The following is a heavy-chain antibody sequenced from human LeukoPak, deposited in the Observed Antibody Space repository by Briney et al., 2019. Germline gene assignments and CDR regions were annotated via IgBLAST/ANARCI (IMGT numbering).Heavy chain of an antibody. Sequence: GGSLRLSCAASGFTFSSCGMHWVRQAPGKGLEWVAFIPYDGSDKYYADSVKGRFTISRDNSENTLYLQMNSLRLEDTAVYYCAKDRSPSNWNYYFDSWGQGTLVTVSS. J-gene: IGHJ4*02. CDR1: GFTFSSCG. CDR3: AKDRSPSNWNYYFDS. CDR2: IPYDGSDK. D-gene: IGHD1-7*01. V-gene: IGHV3-30*02.